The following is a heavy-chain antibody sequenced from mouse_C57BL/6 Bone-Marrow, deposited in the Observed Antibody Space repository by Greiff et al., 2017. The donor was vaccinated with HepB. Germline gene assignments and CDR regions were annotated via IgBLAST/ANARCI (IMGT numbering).Heavy chain of an antibody. CDR2: ISSGSSTI. Sequence: DVHLVESGGGLVKPGGSLKLSCAASGFTFSDYGMHWVRQAPEKGLEWVAYISSGSSTIYYADTVKGRFTISRDNAKNTLFLQMTSLRSEDTAMYYCARSMAVVARGYAMDYWGQGTSVTVSS. CDR1: GFTFSDYG. CDR3: ARSMAVVARGYAMDY. V-gene: IGHV5-17*01. D-gene: IGHD1-1*01. J-gene: IGHJ4*01.